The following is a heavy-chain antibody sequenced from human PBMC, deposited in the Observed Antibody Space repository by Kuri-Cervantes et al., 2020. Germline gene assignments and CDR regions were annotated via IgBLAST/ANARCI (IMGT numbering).Heavy chain of an antibody. V-gene: IGHV3-48*01. D-gene: IGHD5-12*01. CDR2: ISSSSSTI. Sequence: GESLKISCAASGFTFSSYAMHWVRQAPGKGLEWVSYISSSSSTIYYADSVKGRFTISRDNAKNSLYLQMNSLRAEDTAVYYCARCGSHWYFDLWGRGTLVTVSS. CDR1: GFTFSSYA. CDR3: ARCGSHWYFDL. J-gene: IGHJ2*01.